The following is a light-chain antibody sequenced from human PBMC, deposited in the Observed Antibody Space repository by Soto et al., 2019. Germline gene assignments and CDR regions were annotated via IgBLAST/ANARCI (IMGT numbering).Light chain of an antibody. CDR3: QQYGASVT. Sequence: EIVLTQSPGTLSLSPGEGATLSCRASQGVSSSYLAWYQHKPGQAPRLLIYGASSRASGIPDRFSGSGSGTDFTLTINRLEPEDCAVYYCQQYGASVTVGPGTKVDLK. V-gene: IGKV3-20*01. CDR2: GAS. CDR1: QGVSSSY. J-gene: IGKJ3*01.